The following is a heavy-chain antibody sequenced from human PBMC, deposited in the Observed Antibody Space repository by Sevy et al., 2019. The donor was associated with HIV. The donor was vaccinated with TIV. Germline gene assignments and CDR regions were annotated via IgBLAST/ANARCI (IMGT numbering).Heavy chain of an antibody. Sequence: GGSLRLSCAASGFTFSNAWMSWVRQAPGKGLEWVGRIKSKTDGGTTDYPAPVKGRFTISRDDSKNTLYLQMNSLKTEDTAVYYCTTAPTAMVKDYYYYGMDVWGQGTTVTVSS. D-gene: IGHD5-18*01. CDR3: TTAPTAMVKDYYYYGMDV. V-gene: IGHV3-15*01. CDR1: GFTFSNAW. CDR2: IKSKTDGGTT. J-gene: IGHJ6*02.